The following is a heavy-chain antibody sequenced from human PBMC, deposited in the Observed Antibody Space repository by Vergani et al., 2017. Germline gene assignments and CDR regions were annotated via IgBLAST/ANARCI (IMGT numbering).Heavy chain of an antibody. CDR3: ARGPSVVQGHYIYYYSYFMDV. Sequence: QVQLQESGPGLVKPSQTLSLTCSVSGVSVSSTAFYWNWIRHPAGKGLKWTGRIYGRGNINYNPPLESRVSLSADTSKNQFSLQLTSVTAADTAVYYCARGPSVVQGHYIYYYSYFMDVWGKGTTVTVSS. CDR1: GVSVSSTAFY. V-gene: IGHV4-61*02. D-gene: IGHD2-15*01. CDR2: IYGRGNI. J-gene: IGHJ6*03.